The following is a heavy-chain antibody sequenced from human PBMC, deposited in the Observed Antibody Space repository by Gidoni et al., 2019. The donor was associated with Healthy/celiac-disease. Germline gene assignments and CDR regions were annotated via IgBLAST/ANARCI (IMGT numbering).Heavy chain of an antibody. D-gene: IGHD3-16*01. CDR1: GFTFSSSS. J-gene: IGHJ4*02. CDR2: ISSSSSYI. V-gene: IGHV3-21*01. Sequence: EVQLVESGGGLVKPGGSLRLSCAASGFTFSSSSLNWVRQDPGKGLEWVSSISSSSSYIYYADSVKGRFTISRDNAKNSLYLQMNSLRAEDTAVYYCARDPGLPGILGVYSYYFDYWGQGTLVTVSS. CDR3: ARDPGLPGILGVYSYYFDY.